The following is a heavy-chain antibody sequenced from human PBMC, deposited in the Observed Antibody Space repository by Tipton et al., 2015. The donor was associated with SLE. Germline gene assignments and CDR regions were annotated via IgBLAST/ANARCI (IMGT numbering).Heavy chain of an antibody. CDR3: AKGPRGGSGWRYYFDY. D-gene: IGHD6-19*01. CDR1: GFTFSSYA. V-gene: IGHV3-64*04. CDR2: ISSNGGST. J-gene: IGHJ4*02. Sequence: GSLRLSCSASGFTFSSYAMHWVRQAPGKGLEYVSAISSNGGSTYYADSVKGRFTISRDNSKNTLYPQMNSLRAEDTAVYYCAKGPRGGSGWRYYFDYWGQGTLVTVSS.